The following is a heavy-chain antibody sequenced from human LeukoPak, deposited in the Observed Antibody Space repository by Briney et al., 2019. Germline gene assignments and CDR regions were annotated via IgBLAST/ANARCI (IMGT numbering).Heavy chain of an antibody. J-gene: IGHJ5*01. V-gene: IGHV3-23*01. CDR2: ISDSGGGT. CDR1: GFTFSSYA. Sequence: GGSLRLSCAASGFTFSSYAMTWVRQAPGKGLEVVSGISDSGGGTYYADSVKGRFTISRDNSKNTVHLQMNSLRAEDTALYYCAKGYNSGWFESWGQGALVTVSS. CDR3: AKGYNSGWFES. D-gene: IGHD6-19*01.